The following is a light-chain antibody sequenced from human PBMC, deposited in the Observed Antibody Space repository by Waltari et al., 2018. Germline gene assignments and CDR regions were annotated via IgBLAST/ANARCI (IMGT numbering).Light chain of an antibody. CDR1: QAISNS. CDR3: QQYYSTFWT. Sequence: DIQMTQSPSSLSASVGDSITITCRASQAISNSLAWYQQKPGKAPKLLLYAASRWESGVPSRFSGSGSGTDYTLTISSLQPEDFATYYCQQYYSTFWTFGQGTKVDIK. J-gene: IGKJ1*01. V-gene: IGKV1-NL1*01. CDR2: AAS.